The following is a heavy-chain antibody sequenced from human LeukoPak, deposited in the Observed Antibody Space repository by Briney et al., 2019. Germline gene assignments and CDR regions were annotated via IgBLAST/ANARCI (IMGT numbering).Heavy chain of an antibody. D-gene: IGHD1-1*01. CDR1: GFTFSSYA. CDR2: IYSGGST. Sequence: GGSLRLSCAASGFTFSSYAMSWVRQAPGKGLEWVSVIYSGGSTYYADSVKGRFTISRDNSKNMLYLQMNSLRAEDTAVYYCARGTNEAFDIWGQGTMVTVSS. V-gene: IGHV3-53*01. CDR3: ARGTNEAFDI. J-gene: IGHJ3*02.